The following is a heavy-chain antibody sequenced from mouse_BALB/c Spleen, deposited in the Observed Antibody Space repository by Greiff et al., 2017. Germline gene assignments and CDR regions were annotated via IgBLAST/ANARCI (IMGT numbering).Heavy chain of an antibody. CDR2: ISSGSSTI. J-gene: IGHJ1*01. CDR3: ARVYGSLYWYFDV. CDR1: GFTFSSFG. Sequence: EVKLVESGGGLVQPGGSRKLSCAASGFTFSSFGMHWVRQAPEKGLEWVAYISSGSSTIYYADTVKGRFTISRDNPKNTLFLQMTSLRSEDTAMYYCARVYGSLYWYFDVWGAGTTVTVSS. V-gene: IGHV5-17*02. D-gene: IGHD1-1*01.